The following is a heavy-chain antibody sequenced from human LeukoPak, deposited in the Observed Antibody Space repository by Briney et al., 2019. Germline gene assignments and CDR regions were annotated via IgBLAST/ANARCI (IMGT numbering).Heavy chain of an antibody. J-gene: IGHJ6*02. CDR2: IIPIFGTA. CDR3: ARDLHSLLWFGPYYYYGMDV. V-gene: IGHV1-69*05. D-gene: IGHD3-10*01. Sequence: GASVKVSCKASGGTFSSYAISWVRQAPGQGLEWMGGIIPIFGTANYAQKLQGRVTMTTDTSTSTAYMELRSLRSDDTAVYYCARDLHSLLWFGPYYYYGMDVWGQGTTVTVSS. CDR1: GGTFSSYA.